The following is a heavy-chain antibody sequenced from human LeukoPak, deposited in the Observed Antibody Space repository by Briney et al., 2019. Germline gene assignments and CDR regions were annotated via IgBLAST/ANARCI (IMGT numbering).Heavy chain of an antibody. V-gene: IGHV1-2*02. CDR3: ARATIDWNYDY. CDR2: INPTSGDT. Sequence: GASVKVSCKASGYTFTGYYMHWVRQAPGQGLEWMGWINPTSGDTNYAEKFQGRVTMTRDTSISTAYMELTRLRSDDTAVYYCARATIDWNYDYWGQGTLVTVSS. J-gene: IGHJ4*02. D-gene: IGHD1-7*01. CDR1: GYTFTGYY.